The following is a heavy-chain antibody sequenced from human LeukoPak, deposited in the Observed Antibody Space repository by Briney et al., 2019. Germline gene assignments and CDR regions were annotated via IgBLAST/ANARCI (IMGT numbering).Heavy chain of an antibody. V-gene: IGHV3-30*04. D-gene: IGHD6-13*01. CDR2: LPPDGSYQ. Sequence: GGSLRLSCAASGFTFSDYTMQWVRQAPGKGLEWVALLPPDGSYQYYADSLKGRFTISRDNFKNALYLQMISLRLEDTAVYYCARGLHDRSWYGAHWGQGTLLSVSS. CDR1: GFTFSDYT. CDR3: ARGLHDRSWYGAH. J-gene: IGHJ4*02.